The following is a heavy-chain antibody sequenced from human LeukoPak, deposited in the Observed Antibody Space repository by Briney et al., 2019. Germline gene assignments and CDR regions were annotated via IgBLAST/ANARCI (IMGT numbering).Heavy chain of an antibody. J-gene: IGHJ4*02. Sequence: SETLSLTCAVYGVSFSGYYWSWIRQPPGKGLEWIGEINHSGSTNYNPSLKSRVTISVDTSKNQFSLKLSSVTAADTAVYYCARYYYDSSGYNYFDYWGQGTLVTVSS. V-gene: IGHV4-34*01. CDR3: ARYYYDSSGYNYFDY. CDR1: GVSFSGYY. CDR2: INHSGST. D-gene: IGHD3-22*01.